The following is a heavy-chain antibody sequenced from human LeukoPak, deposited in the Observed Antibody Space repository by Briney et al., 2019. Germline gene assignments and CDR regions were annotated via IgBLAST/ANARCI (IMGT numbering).Heavy chain of an antibody. Sequence: PGGPLRLSCVVSGFTFSHYAMTWVRQAPGKGLEWVSSISNSGDDTDYADSVKGRFTVSRDNSENSLYLQMNSLGVEDTAVYYCAKRRGDVWGKGTTVTVSS. CDR3: AKRRGDV. V-gene: IGHV3-23*01. CDR1: GFTFSHYA. CDR2: ISNSGDDT. J-gene: IGHJ6*04.